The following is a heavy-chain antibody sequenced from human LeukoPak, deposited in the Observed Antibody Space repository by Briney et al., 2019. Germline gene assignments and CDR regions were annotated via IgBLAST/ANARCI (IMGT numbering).Heavy chain of an antibody. CDR3: ARDRGVDYCSGGSCSHYYYYMDV. V-gene: IGHV1-2*02. CDR1: GYTFTSYY. CDR2: INPNGGGT. Sequence: ASVKVSCKASGYTFTSYYMHWVRQAPGQGLEWMGIINPNGGGTNYAQKFQGRVTMTRDTSISTAYMELSRLRSDDTAVYYCARDRGVDYCSGGSCSHYYYYMDVWGKGTTVTISS. J-gene: IGHJ6*03. D-gene: IGHD2-15*01.